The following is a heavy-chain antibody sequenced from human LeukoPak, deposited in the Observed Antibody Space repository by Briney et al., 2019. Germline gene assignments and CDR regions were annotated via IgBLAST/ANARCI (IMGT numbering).Heavy chain of an antibody. Sequence: GGSLRLSCAVSGFVFRDYAVNWVRKAPGKGLDWVSSITGSSDSMFYADSLRGRFTISRDNAKNALYLQMDSLRAEDTAVYFCGVGASSVSDFDYWGQGTQVTVSS. V-gene: IGHV3-21*01. CDR1: GFVFRDYA. CDR3: GVGASSVSDFDY. J-gene: IGHJ4*02. CDR2: ITGSSDSM. D-gene: IGHD1-26*01.